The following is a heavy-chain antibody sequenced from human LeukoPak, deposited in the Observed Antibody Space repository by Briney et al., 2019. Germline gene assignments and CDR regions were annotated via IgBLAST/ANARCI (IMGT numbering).Heavy chain of an antibody. CDR1: GGSFSGYY. J-gene: IGHJ5*02. Sequence: PSETLSLTCAVYGGSFSGYYWSWIRQPPGKGLEWIGEINHSGSTNHNPSLKSRVTISVDTPKNQFSLRLTSVTAADTAVYYCANLLWFGEFPNWFDPWGQGTLVTVSS. D-gene: IGHD3-10*01. V-gene: IGHV4-34*01. CDR2: INHSGST. CDR3: ANLLWFGEFPNWFDP.